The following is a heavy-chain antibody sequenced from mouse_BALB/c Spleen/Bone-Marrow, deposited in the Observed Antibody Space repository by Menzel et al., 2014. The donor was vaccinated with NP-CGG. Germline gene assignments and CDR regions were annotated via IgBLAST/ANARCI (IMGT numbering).Heavy chain of an antibody. J-gene: IGHJ1*01. CDR1: GFTFTDSY. Sequence: EVLLVESGGGLVQPGGSLRLSCATSGFTFTDSYLTWVRQPPGKALEWLGFIRNKANGYTTEYCASVKGRSTISRDNSQSILYLQRNTLRAEDSATYYCARDTLMYFDVWGAGTTVTVAS. CDR3: ARDTLMYFDV. V-gene: IGHV7-3*02. CDR2: IRNKANGYTT.